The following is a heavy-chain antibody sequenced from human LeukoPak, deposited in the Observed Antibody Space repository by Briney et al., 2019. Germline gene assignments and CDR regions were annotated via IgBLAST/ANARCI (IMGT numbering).Heavy chain of an antibody. Sequence: SETLSLTCAVYGGSFSGYYWSWIRQPPGKGLEWIGEINHSGSTNYNPSLKSRVTISVDTSKNQFSLKLSSVTAADTAVYYCAREAYNWNIDVFDIWGQGTLVTVSS. CDR2: INHSGST. CDR1: GGSFSGYY. V-gene: IGHV4-34*01. CDR3: AREAYNWNIDVFDI. D-gene: IGHD1/OR15-1a*01. J-gene: IGHJ3*02.